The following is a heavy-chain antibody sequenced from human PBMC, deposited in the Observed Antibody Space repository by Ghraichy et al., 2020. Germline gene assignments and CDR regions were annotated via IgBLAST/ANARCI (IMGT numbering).Heavy chain of an antibody. J-gene: IGHJ3*02. CDR2: IYHSGST. Sequence: SENLSLTCIVSGGSITNYYWSWIRQPPGKGLEWIGYIYHSGSTNYNPSLKSRVTISVDTSKNQFSLKLSSVTAADTAVYYCASRYYYGSGRRGPFDIWGQGTMVTVSS. V-gene: IGHV4-59*01. D-gene: IGHD3-10*01. CDR3: ASRYYYGSGRRGPFDI. CDR1: GGSITNYY.